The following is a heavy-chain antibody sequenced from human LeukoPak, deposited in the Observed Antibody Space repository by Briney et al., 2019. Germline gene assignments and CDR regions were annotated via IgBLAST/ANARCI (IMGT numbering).Heavy chain of an antibody. V-gene: IGHV3-11*01. CDR2: ISSSGDTI. CDR3: ARGPVRLRFGGQYFDL. Sequence: GGSLRLSCAASGFTFSDFYMSWIRQAPGKGLEWVSYISSSGDTIYYADSVKGRFTISRDNARNSLYLQMNSLRAEDTAVYYCARGPVRLRFGGQYFDLWGRGTLVTVSS. D-gene: IGHD3-16*01. CDR1: GFTFSDFY. J-gene: IGHJ2*01.